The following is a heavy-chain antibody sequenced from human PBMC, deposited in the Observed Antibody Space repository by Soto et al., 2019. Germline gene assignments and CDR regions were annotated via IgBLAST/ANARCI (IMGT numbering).Heavy chain of an antibody. V-gene: IGHV3-33*01. J-gene: IGHJ6*02. Sequence: GGSLRLSCAASGFIFSNFGMHWVRQAPGKGLEWVAVIWYDGSNEYYADSVKGRFTISKDNSKNMLYLQMNSLRAEDTAVYYCARDDIPGITVATYGLDVWGQGTTVTVSS. D-gene: IGHD6-19*01. CDR3: ARDDIPGITVATYGLDV. CDR1: GFIFSNFG. CDR2: IWYDGSNE.